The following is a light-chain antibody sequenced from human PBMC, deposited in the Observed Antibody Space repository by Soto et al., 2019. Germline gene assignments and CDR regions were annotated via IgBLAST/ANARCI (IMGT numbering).Light chain of an antibody. CDR2: WAS. CDR3: QQYYSMPWT. J-gene: IGKJ1*01. CDR1: QSVFYSSNNNNH. Sequence: DIEMTQSPDSLAVSLGERATINCKSSQSVFYSSNNNNHLAWYQQKPGQPPKLLVYWASTRQSGVPDRFSGSGSGADFTLTISSLQAADVAIYYCQQYYSMPWTFGQGTRVEIK. V-gene: IGKV4-1*01.